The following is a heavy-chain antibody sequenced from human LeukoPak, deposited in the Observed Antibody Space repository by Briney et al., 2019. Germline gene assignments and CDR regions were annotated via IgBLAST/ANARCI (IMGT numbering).Heavy chain of an antibody. CDR2: IYPGDSDT. Sequence: GASLKISCKGSDYSFTSYWIGWVGQTPEKGLEWMGIIYPGDSDTRYSPSFQGQVTISADKSISTAYLQWSSVKASDTAMYYCARHRDDSTAWGYCGQGTLVTVSS. CDR1: DYSFTSYW. CDR3: ARHRDDSTAWGY. V-gene: IGHV5-51*01. D-gene: IGHD5-24*01. J-gene: IGHJ4*02.